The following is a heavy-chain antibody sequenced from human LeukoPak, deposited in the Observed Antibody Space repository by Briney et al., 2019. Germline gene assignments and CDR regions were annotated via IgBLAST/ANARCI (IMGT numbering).Heavy chain of an antibody. V-gene: IGHV3-21*01. CDR2: ISSSSYI. D-gene: IGHD4-17*01. J-gene: IGHJ4*02. CDR3: ARDLYGDYSFDY. Sequence: AGGSLRLSCAASGFTFSTYSMNWVRQAPGMGLEWVSSISSSSYIYYADSVKGRFTISRDNAKNSLYLQMNSLRVEDTAVYYCARDLYGDYSFDYWGQGALVTVSS. CDR1: GFTFSTYS.